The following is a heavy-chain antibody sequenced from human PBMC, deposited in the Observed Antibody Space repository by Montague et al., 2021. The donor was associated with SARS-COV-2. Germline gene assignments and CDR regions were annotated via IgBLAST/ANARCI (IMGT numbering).Heavy chain of an antibody. CDR2: IYSSGGT. D-gene: IGHD2-15*01. CDR1: GGSISNYY. CDR3: ARDYSHCSGGSCVFDY. V-gene: IGHV4-4*07. J-gene: IGHJ4*02. Sequence: SETLSLTCTVSGGSISNYYWSWIRQPAGKGLERIGRIYSSGGTNYNPSLKSRISMSVDTSKNQFSLKLSSVTAADTAIYYCARDYSHCSGGSCVFDYWGQGTLVTVSS.